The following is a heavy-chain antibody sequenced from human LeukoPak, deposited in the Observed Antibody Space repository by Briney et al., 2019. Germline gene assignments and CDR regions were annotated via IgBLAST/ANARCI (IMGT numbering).Heavy chain of an antibody. CDR3: ARDGASRGLDY. CDR2: IWYDGSNK. D-gene: IGHD3-10*01. Sequence: GSLRLFFGAAWFIFSSYGMYWVRQAPDKGLEWVAVIWYDGSNKYYGDSVKGRFTVSRDNSNNTLYLQMNSLRAEDTAVYYCARDGASRGLDYWGQGTLVTVSS. V-gene: IGHV3-33*07. CDR1: WFIFSSYG. J-gene: IGHJ4*02.